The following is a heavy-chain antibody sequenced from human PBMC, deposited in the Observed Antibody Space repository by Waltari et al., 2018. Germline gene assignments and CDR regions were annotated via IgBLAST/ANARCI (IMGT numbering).Heavy chain of an antibody. CDR2: IKQDGSEK. V-gene: IGHV3-7*01. D-gene: IGHD2-15*01. Sequence: EVQLVESGGGLVQPGGSLRLSCAASGFTFSSYWMSWVRQAPGTGGEWVDNIKQDGSEKYEVDSGKGRFTISRDNAKNSLYLQMNSLRAEDTAVYYWAREGDGGGGLDYWGQGTLVTVSS. J-gene: IGHJ4*02. CDR3: AREGDGGGGLDY. CDR1: GFTFSSYW.